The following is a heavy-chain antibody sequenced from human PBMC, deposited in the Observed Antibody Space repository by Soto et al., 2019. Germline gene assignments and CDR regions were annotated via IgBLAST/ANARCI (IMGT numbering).Heavy chain of an antibody. CDR1: GGSISSYY. Sequence: SETLSLTCTVSGGSISSYYWRWIRQPPGKGLEWIGYIYYSGSTNYNPSLKSRVTISVDTSKNQFSLKLRSVTAADTAVYYCARQVPQTTHFDYWGQGTLVTVSA. CDR2: IYYSGST. D-gene: IGHD4-17*01. CDR3: ARQVPQTTHFDY. V-gene: IGHV4-59*08. J-gene: IGHJ4*02.